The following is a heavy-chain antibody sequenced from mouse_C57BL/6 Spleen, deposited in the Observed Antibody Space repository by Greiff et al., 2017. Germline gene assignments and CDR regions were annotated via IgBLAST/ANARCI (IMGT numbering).Heavy chain of an antibody. D-gene: IGHD2-4*01. J-gene: IGHJ4*01. Sequence: EVKLVESGEGLVKPGGSLKLSCAASGFTFSSYAMSWVRQTPEKRLEWVAYISSGGDYIYYADTVKGRFTISRDNARNTPYLQMRRLKSEDTAMYYCTRDDNEAYYYDTDYTGQEASVTQSS. CDR1: GFTFSSYA. CDR3: TRDDNEAYYYDTDY. V-gene: IGHV5-9-1*02. CDR2: ISSGGDYI.